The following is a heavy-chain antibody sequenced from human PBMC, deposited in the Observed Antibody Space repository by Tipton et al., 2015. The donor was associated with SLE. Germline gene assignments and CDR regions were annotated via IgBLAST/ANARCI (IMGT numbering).Heavy chain of an antibody. CDR3: AREPRIAVAGNIDY. CDR2: IWYDGSNK. D-gene: IGHD6-19*01. Sequence: RSLRLSCAASGLTFSSYAMNWVRQAPGKGLEWVAVIWYDGSNKYYADSVKGRFTISRDNSKNTLYLQMNSLRAEDTAVYYCAREPRIAVAGNIDYWGQGTLVTVSS. CDR1: GLTFSSYA. V-gene: IGHV3-33*08. J-gene: IGHJ4*02.